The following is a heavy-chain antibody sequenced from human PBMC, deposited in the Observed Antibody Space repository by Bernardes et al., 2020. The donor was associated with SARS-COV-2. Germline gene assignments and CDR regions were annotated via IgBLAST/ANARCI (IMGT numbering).Heavy chain of an antibody. Sequence: SETLSLTCTVSGGSISSGGYYWSWIRQHPGKGLEWIGYIYYSGSTYYNPSLKSRVTISVDTSKNQFSLKLSSVTAADTAVYYCARASGRAMIVVVIGFSYYFDYWGQGTLVTVSS. CDR2: IYYSGST. CDR3: ARASGRAMIVVVIGFSYYFDY. D-gene: IGHD3-22*01. J-gene: IGHJ4*02. CDR1: GGSISSGGYY. V-gene: IGHV4-31*03.